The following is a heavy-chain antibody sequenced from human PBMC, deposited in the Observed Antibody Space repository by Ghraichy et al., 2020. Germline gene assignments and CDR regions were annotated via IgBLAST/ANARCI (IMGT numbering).Heavy chain of an antibody. D-gene: IGHD6-19*01. J-gene: IGHJ4*02. V-gene: IGHV3-30*04. Sequence: GGSLRLSCAASGFTFSSYAMHGVRQAPGKGLKWVAVISYDGRNKYYADSVKGRFTISRDNSKNTLYLQMNSLRAEDTAVYYCARDSRKWQWLGHDFDYWGQGTLVTVSS. CDR1: GFTFSSYA. CDR3: ARDSRKWQWLGHDFDY. CDR2: ISYDGRNK.